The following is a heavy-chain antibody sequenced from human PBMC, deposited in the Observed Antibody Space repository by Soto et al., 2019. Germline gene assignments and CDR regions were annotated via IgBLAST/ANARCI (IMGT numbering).Heavy chain of an antibody. D-gene: IGHD3-16*01. V-gene: IGHV1-2*02. CDR3: ARDPHEGVYDY. J-gene: IGHJ4*02. CDR2: MRPDSGGA. CDR1: GYTFTGYY. Sequence: ASVKVSCKASGYTFTGYYLHWIRQAPGQGLQWMGWMRPDSGGANYAQKFQGRVSMTRDTSTGTFYMELSRLASDDTAVYYCARDPHEGVYDYWGQGTQVTVSS.